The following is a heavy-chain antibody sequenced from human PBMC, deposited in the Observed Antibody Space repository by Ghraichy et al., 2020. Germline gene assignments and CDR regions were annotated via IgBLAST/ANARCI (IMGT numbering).Heavy chain of an antibody. Sequence: SETLSLTCIVSGGSIGRGSYYWSWIRQPAGKALEWIGRIYSTGSTNYKPSLESRVTISIDSSKNQFSRRLFSVTAAETAVYYCARESSTIVGIDSWGQGTLVTVSS. CDR1: GGSIGRGSYY. D-gene: IGHD1-26*01. J-gene: IGHJ4*02. V-gene: IGHV4-61*02. CDR3: ARESSTIVGIDS. CDR2: IYSTGST.